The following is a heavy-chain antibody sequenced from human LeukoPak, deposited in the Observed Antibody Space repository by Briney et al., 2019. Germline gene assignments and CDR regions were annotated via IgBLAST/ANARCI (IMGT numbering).Heavy chain of an antibody. V-gene: IGHV3-7*01. CDR1: TFIFSSYW. D-gene: IGHD2/OR15-2a*01. Sequence: GGSLRLSCVPTTFIFSSYWMSWVRRIPGKGLEWVANIKQDGTDHYYADSVKGRFTTSRDNAGNSVYLHMTRLRAEDTGIYFCAGCLNCFQYFKYYYMDVWGKRTTVTVS. CDR2: IKQDGTDH. J-gene: IGHJ6*03. CDR3: AGCLNCFQYFKYYYMDV.